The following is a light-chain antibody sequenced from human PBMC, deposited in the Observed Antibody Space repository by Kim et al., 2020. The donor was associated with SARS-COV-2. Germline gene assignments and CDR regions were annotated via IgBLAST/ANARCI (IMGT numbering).Light chain of an antibody. Sequence: SPGERATLTCRASQSISSSLAWYQQKPGQARRLLIYGASTRATGIPARFSGSGSGTEFTLTISSLQSEDFAVYYCQQYNNWPPWTFGQGTKVDIK. CDR3: QQYNNWPPWT. V-gene: IGKV3-15*01. CDR1: QSISSS. CDR2: GAS. J-gene: IGKJ1*01.